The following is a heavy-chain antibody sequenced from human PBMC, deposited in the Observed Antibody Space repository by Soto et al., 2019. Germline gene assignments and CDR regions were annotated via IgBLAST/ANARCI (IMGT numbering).Heavy chain of an antibody. J-gene: IGHJ4*02. CDR1: GFSLSTSGVG. V-gene: IGHV2-5*02. Sequence: KESGPTLVKPTQTLTLTCTFSGFSLSTSGVGVGWIRQPPGKALEWLALIYWDDDKTYSPYLKSRLTITKDTSKNQVVLTLTNMDPVDTATYYCVHHPVSATPFDYWGQGTLVTVPS. CDR2: IYWDDDK. CDR3: VHHPVSATPFDY.